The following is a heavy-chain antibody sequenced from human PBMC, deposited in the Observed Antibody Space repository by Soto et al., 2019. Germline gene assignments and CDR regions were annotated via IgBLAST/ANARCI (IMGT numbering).Heavy chain of an antibody. CDR1: GFRFSSFA. CDR2: LKSDGFTR. J-gene: IGHJ5*02. Sequence: QVKLVESGGAVVQSGRSLRLSCVGTGFRFSSFAMHWVRQAPGKWLEWVAVLKSDGFTRDYVYSVKGRFTISRDNSRNTVYLQMNNLRPEDTAVYYCARPSSSLEWPPFDPWGHGTLVTVSS. D-gene: IGHD3-3*01. V-gene: IGHV3-30*03. CDR3: ARPSSSLEWPPFDP.